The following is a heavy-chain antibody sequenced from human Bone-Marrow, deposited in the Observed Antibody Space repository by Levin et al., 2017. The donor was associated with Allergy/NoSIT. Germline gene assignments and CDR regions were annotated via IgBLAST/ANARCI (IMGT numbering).Heavy chain of an antibody. V-gene: IGHV3-48*03. CDR2: ISSSGTTI. Sequence: GGSLRLSCAASGFTFSSYEMNWVRQAPGKGLEWVSYISSSGTTIYYADSVKGRFTISRDNAKNSLYLQMKSLRAEDTAVYYCARDRTNGILTNYGMDVWGQGTTVTVSS. D-gene: IGHD3-9*01. CDR1: GFTFSSYE. J-gene: IGHJ6*02. CDR3: ARDRTNGILTNYGMDV.